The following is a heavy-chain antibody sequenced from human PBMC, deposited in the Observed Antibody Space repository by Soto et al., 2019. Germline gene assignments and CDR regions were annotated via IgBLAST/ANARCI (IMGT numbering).Heavy chain of an antibody. Sequence: QLHLVQSGAVVKKPGASVTVSCSASGYPVTAYYMHWVRQAPGRGLEWMGGINPATGAAKYTQTFQGRVTMARDASTSTVFMELSGPTSGDTAVFFFAGGGGVGVAGSAAFDMWGQGTLVTVSS. V-gene: IGHV1-2*02. CDR2: INPATGAA. CDR3: AGGGGVGVAGSAAFDM. J-gene: IGHJ3*02. D-gene: IGHD3-3*01. CDR1: GYPVTAYY.